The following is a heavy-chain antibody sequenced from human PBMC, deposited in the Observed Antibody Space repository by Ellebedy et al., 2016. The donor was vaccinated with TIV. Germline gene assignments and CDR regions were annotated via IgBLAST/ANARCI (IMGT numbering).Heavy chain of an antibody. V-gene: IGHV3-23*01. D-gene: IGHD3-10*01. Sequence: GESPKISCAASGFTFSSYAMSWVRQAPGKGLEWVSAISGSGGSTYYADSVKGRFTISRDNSKNTLYLQMKSLRAEDTAVYYCAKDRGFGWFGESYWGQGTLVTVSS. CDR2: ISGSGGST. CDR1: GFTFSSYA. CDR3: AKDRGFGWFGESY. J-gene: IGHJ4*02.